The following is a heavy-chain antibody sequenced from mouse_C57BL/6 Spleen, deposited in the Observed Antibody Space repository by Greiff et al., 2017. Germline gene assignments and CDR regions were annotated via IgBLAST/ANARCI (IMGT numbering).Heavy chain of an antibody. V-gene: IGHV1-80*01. J-gene: IGHJ4*01. D-gene: IGHD2-14*01. Sequence: QVHVKQSGAELVKPGASVKISCKASGYAFSSYWMNWVKQRPGKGLEWIGQIYPGDGDTNYNGKFKGKATLTADKSSSTAYMQRSSRTSEDSAVYFCARSLMDRAMDYWGQGTSVTVSS. CDR2: IYPGDGDT. CDR3: ARSLMDRAMDY. CDR1: GYAFSSYW.